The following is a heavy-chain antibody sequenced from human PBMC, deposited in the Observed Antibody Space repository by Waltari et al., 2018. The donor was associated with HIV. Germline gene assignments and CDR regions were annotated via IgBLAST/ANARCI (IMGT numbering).Heavy chain of an antibody. D-gene: IGHD4-17*01. CDR3: ARRGADYGNPLDY. CDR1: GFTFSSYA. CDR2: IWYDGSNK. V-gene: IGHV3-33*01. Sequence: QVQVVESGGGVVQPGRSLRLSCAASGFTFSSYAMHWVRQAPGNGLEWVAVIWYDGSNKYYADSVKGRFTISRDNSKNTLYLQMNSLRAEDTAVYYCARRGADYGNPLDYWGQGTLVTVSS. J-gene: IGHJ4*02.